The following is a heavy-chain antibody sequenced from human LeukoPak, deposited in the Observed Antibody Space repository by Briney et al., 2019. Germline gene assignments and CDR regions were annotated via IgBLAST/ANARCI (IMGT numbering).Heavy chain of an antibody. CDR1: GGSFSGYC. CDR2: INHSGSS. V-gene: IGHV4-34*01. CDR3: ARGVRSIEVRGVIGYYFDY. J-gene: IGHJ4*02. Sequence: KPSETLSLTCAVYGGSFSGYCWSWIRQPPGKGLEWIGEINHSGSSNYNPSLKSRVTISVDTSKNQFSLKLSSVTAADTAVYYCARGVRSIEVRGVIGYYFDYWGQGTLVTVSS. D-gene: IGHD3-10*01.